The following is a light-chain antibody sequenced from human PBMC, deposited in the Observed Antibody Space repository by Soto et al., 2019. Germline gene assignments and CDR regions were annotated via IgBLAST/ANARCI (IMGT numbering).Light chain of an antibody. V-gene: IGLV2-14*01. CDR3: SSYLGSSTPSGV. J-gene: IGLJ1*01. Sequence: QSVLTHPASGSGCPGRSIPGCLPGTPREVCGYHHAAWYHQHPGKAPTLMIYAASSRRSGVSNPFSRSKSGNTGSLTLSGLQAEEEVDYYCSSYLGSSTPSGVFGTGTRVTVL. CDR2: AAS. CDR1: PREVCGYHH.